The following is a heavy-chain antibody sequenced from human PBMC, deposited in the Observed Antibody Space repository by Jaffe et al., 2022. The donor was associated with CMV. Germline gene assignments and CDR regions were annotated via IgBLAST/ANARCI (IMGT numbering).Heavy chain of an antibody. CDR3: AKAVFVGYYYYYGMDV. CDR2: ISWNSGSI. V-gene: IGHV3-9*01. J-gene: IGHJ6*02. CDR1: GFTFDDYA. D-gene: IGHD2-15*01. Sequence: EVQLVESGGGLVQPGRSLRLSCAASGFTFDDYAMHWVRQAPGKGLEWVSGISWNSGSIGYADSVKGRFTISRDNAKNSLYLQMNSLRAEDTALYYCAKAVFVGYYYYYGMDVWGQGTTVTVSS.